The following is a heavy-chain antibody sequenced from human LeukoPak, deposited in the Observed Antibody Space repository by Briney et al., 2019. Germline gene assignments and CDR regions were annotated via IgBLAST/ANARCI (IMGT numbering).Heavy chain of an antibody. CDR1: GFTLSTFA. V-gene: IGHV3-23*01. CDR2: IFPSGGEI. D-gene: IGHD5-12*01. J-gene: IGHJ4*02. Sequence: GGSLRLSCAASGFTLSTFAMLWVRQPRGKGLEWVSSIFPSGGEIHYADSVRGRFTISRDNSKSTLSLQMNSLRAEDTAVYYCARGPSGYHNTGGQGTLVTVSS. CDR3: ARGPSGYHNT.